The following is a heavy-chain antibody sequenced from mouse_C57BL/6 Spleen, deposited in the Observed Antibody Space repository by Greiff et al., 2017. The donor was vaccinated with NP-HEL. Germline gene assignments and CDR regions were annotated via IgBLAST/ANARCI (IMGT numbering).Heavy chain of an antibody. CDR3: AKGLVGGYAMDD. J-gene: IGHJ4*01. Sequence: VQLQQSGAELVKPGASVKISCKASGYAFSSYWMNWVKQRPGKGLEWIGQIYPGDGDTNYNGKFKGKATLTADKSSSTAYMQLSSLTSEDSAVYFWAKGLVGGYAMDDWGQGTSVTVSS. D-gene: IGHD1-1*01. CDR1: GYAFSSYW. V-gene: IGHV1-80*01. CDR2: IYPGDGDT.